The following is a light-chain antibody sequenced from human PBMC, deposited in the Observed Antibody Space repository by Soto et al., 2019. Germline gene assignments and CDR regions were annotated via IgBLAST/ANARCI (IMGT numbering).Light chain of an antibody. J-gene: IGKJ1*01. CDR2: GAS. CDR3: QQYNNWWT. V-gene: IGKV3-15*01. Sequence: EIVLTQSPGTLSVSPGERATLSCRASPSVGSNLAWYQQKPGQAPRLLIYGASTRATGISARFSGSGSGTEFTLTISSLQSEDFGVYYCQQYNNWWTFGQGTKVDIK. CDR1: PSVGSN.